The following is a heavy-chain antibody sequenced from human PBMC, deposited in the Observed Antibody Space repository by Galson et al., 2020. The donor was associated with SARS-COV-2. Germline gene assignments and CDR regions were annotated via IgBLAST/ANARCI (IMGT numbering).Heavy chain of an antibody. D-gene: IGHD3-22*01. J-gene: IGHJ4*02. CDR1: GGSFSDYY. CDR3: ARGTRDPTMIVVVMTAVSCHFDL. Sequence: SQSSETLSLTCAVYGGSFSDYYWSWIRQPPGRGLEWIGEINHSGSTNYNPSLKSRVPISLDTSKKQFSLKLSSVTAADSGVYYCARGTRDPTMIVVVMTAVSCHFDLWGQGSLVTVSS. V-gene: IGHV4-34*01. CDR2: INHSGST.